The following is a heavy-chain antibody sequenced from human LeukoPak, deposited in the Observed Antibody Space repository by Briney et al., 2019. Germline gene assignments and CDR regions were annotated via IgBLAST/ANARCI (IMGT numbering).Heavy chain of an antibody. V-gene: IGHV3-48*03. CDR1: GFTFSRFE. CDR2: ITSSGSIT. Sequence: GGSLRLSCAASGFTFSRFEMNWVRQAPGKGLEWLSYITSSGSITHYADSVEGRFTISRDNAKNSLYLQMNSLRAEDTAVYYCAELGITMIGGVWGKGTTVTISS. J-gene: IGHJ6*04. D-gene: IGHD3-10*02. CDR3: AELGITMIGGV.